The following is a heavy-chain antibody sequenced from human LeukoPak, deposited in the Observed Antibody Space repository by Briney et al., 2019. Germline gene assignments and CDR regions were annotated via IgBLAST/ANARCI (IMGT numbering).Heavy chain of an antibody. D-gene: IGHD5-12*01. J-gene: IGHJ4*02. CDR3: AREVSGYDFGY. CDR2: ISSSGSTI. Sequence: GGSLRLSCAASGFPFSSYEMNWVRQAPGKGLEWVSYISSSGSTIYYADSVRGRFTISRDNAKNSLYLQMNSLRAEDTAVYYCAREVSGYDFGYWGQGTLVTVSS. V-gene: IGHV3-48*03. CDR1: GFPFSSYE.